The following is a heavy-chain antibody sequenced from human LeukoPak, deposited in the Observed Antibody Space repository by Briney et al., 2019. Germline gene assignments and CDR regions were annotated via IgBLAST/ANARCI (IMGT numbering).Heavy chain of an antibody. Sequence: GASVKVSCKVSGYTLTELSMHWVRQAPGKGLEWMGGFDPEDGETIYAQKFQGRVTMTEDTSTDTAYMELSSLRSEDTAVYYCATVALWFGELGILDYWGQGTLVTVSS. J-gene: IGHJ4*02. CDR1: GYTLTELS. V-gene: IGHV1-24*01. D-gene: IGHD3-10*01. CDR2: FDPEDGET. CDR3: ATVALWFGELGILDY.